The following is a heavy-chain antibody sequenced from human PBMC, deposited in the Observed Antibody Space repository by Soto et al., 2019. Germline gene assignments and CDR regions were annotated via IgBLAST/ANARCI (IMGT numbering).Heavy chain of an antibody. V-gene: IGHV1-3*01. D-gene: IGHD5-18*01. J-gene: IGHJ4*02. CDR1: GYTFTSYA. CDR2: INAGNGNT. Sequence: EASVKVSCKASGYTFTSYAMHWVRQAPGQRLEWLGWINAGNGNTKYSQKFQGRVTITRDTSASTAYMELSSLRSEDTAVYYCARAIGTWIQLWITGSTYFDYWGQGTLVTVSS. CDR3: ARAIGTWIQLWITGSTYFDY.